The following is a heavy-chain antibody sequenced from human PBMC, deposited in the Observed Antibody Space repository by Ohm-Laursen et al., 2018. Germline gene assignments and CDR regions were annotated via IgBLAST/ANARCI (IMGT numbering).Heavy chain of an antibody. Sequence: VSSVKVSCKASGYTFTDFHIHWVRQAPGQGLEWMGWINPNIGNTNYAQNFQGRLTMTRDTSITTAYMDLSGLTSDDTAVYYCARDPYNVLTGYGLDVWGQGTTVTVSS. CDR2: INPNIGNT. J-gene: IGHJ6*02. D-gene: IGHD3-9*01. CDR3: ARDPYNVLTGYGLDV. V-gene: IGHV1-2*02. CDR1: GYTFTDFH.